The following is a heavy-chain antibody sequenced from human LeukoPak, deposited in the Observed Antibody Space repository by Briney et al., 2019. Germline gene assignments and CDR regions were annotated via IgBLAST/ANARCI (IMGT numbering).Heavy chain of an antibody. V-gene: IGHV3-21*01. CDR2: ISSSSSYI. CDR3: ARGHGDYFDFDY. Sequence: GGSLRLSCAVSGFTFSSYSMNWVRQAPGKGLEWVSSISSSSSYIYYADSVKGRFTISRDNAKNSLYLQMNSLRAEDTAVYYCARGHGDYFDFDYWGQGTLVTVSS. CDR1: GFTFSSYS. D-gene: IGHD4-17*01. J-gene: IGHJ4*02.